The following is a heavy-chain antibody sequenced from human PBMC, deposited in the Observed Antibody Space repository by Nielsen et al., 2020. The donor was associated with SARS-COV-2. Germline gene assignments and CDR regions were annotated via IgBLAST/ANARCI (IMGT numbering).Heavy chain of an antibody. Sequence: VRQAPGKGLEWVSAISGSGGSTYYADSVKGRFTISRDNSENTLYLQMNSLRAEDTAVYYCAKDPYSSSWVNDYYYYGMDVWGQGTTVTVSS. D-gene: IGHD6-13*01. CDR2: ISGSGGST. CDR3: AKDPYSSSWVNDYYYYGMDV. V-gene: IGHV3-23*01. J-gene: IGHJ6*02.